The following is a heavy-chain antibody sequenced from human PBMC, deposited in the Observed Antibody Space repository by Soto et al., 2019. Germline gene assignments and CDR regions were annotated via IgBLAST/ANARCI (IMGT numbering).Heavy chain of an antibody. CDR3: THRIPIFGVGGGWFDA. D-gene: IGHD3-3*01. J-gene: IGHJ5*02. V-gene: IGHV2-5*02. Sequence: QITLKESGPTLVRPTQTLTLTCTFSGFSLNSSGVGVAWIRQPPGKALEWLALIYWDDDKNYSPSLKSRLTSTKDTCKNQVVLRMTNLDPVDTGTYYCTHRIPIFGVGGGWFDAWGQGALVTVSS. CDR1: GFSLNSSGVG. CDR2: IYWDDDK.